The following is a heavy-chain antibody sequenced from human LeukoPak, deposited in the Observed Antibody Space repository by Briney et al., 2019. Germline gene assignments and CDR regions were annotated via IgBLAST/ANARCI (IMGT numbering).Heavy chain of an antibody. CDR1: GYTFTGYY. D-gene: IGHD3-10*01. CDR2: INPNSGGT. CDR3: AREMVRGVPAFDP. V-gene: IGHV1-2*02. J-gene: IGHJ5*02. Sequence: ASVKVSCKASGYTFTGYYMHWVRQAPGQGLEWMGWINPNSGGTNYAQKFQGRVTMTRDTSISTAYMELSRLRSDDTAVYYCAREMVRGVPAFDPWGQGTLVTVSS.